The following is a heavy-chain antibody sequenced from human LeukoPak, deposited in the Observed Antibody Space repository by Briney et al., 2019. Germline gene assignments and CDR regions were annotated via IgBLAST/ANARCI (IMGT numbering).Heavy chain of an antibody. CDR1: GYTFTNYY. J-gene: IGHJ4*02. Sequence: GASVKVSCKASGYTFTNYYMHWVRQAPGQGLEWMGIINPSGGSTSYAQKFQGRVTMTRDTSTNIVYMELSSLRSDDTAVYYCARDRTRYSSSWHLFDYWGQGTLVTVSS. CDR2: INPSGGST. CDR3: ARDRTRYSSSWHLFDY. V-gene: IGHV1-46*01. D-gene: IGHD6-13*01.